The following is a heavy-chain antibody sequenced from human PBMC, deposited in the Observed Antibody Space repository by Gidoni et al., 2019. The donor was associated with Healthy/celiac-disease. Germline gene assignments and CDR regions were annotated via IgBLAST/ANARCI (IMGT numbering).Heavy chain of an antibody. Sequence: QVQLVQSGAAVTKPGASVKVSCKASGYTFTGYYMHWVRPAPGQGLEWMGWINPNSGGTNYAQKFQGWVTMTRDTSISTAYMELSRLRSDDTAVYYCASSPGTTSVLGYYGMDVWGQGTTVTVSS. D-gene: IGHD1-1*01. J-gene: IGHJ6*02. V-gene: IGHV1-2*04. CDR2: INPNSGGT. CDR3: ASSPGTTSVLGYYGMDV. CDR1: GYTFTGYY.